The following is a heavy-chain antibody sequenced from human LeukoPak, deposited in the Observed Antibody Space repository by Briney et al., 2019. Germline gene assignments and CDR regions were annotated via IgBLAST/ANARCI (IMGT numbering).Heavy chain of an antibody. CDR3: AKDIAVAGTIDY. J-gene: IGHJ4*02. Sequence: PTGGSLRLSCAASGFTFSSYGTHWVRQAPGKGLEWVAVIWYDGSNKYYADSVKGRFTISRDNSKNTLYLQMNSLRAEDTAVYYCAKDIAVAGTIDYWGQGTLVTVSS. D-gene: IGHD6-19*01. CDR2: IWYDGSNK. CDR1: GFTFSSYG. V-gene: IGHV3-33*06.